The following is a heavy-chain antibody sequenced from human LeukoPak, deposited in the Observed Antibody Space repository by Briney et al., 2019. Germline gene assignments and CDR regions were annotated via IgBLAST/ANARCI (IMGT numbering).Heavy chain of an antibody. Sequence: SLRLSCAASGFTFSSYAMHWVRQAPGKGLQWVAVISYDGSNTYYADSVKGRFTISRDSSKNTLYLQMNSLRAEDTAVYYCARDISSSGWYFLDYWGQGTLVTVSS. J-gene: IGHJ4*02. D-gene: IGHD6-13*01. CDR2: ISYDGSNT. CDR3: ARDISSSGWYFLDY. V-gene: IGHV3-30*01. CDR1: GFTFSSYA.